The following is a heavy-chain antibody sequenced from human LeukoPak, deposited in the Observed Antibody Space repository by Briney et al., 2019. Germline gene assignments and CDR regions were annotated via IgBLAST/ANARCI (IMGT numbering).Heavy chain of an antibody. CDR2: ISSSSSYI. CDR3: ARDGITRIAGIFDY. Sequence: GGSLRLSCGASGFTFSSYGMHWVRQAPGKGLEWVSSISSSSSYIYYADSVKGRFTISRDNAKNSLYLQMNSLRAEDTAVYYCARDGITRIAGIFDYWGQGTLVTVSS. D-gene: IGHD3-22*01. CDR1: GFTFSSYG. J-gene: IGHJ4*02. V-gene: IGHV3-21*01.